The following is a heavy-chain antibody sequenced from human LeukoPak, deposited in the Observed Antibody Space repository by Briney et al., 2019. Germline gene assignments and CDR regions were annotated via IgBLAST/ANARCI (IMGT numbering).Heavy chain of an antibody. D-gene: IGHD3-3*01. CDR2: ISSSSSYI. CDR3: ARALNYDFWSGPIDYYYYGMDV. V-gene: IGHV3-21*01. Sequence: GGSLRLSCAASGFTFSSYSMNWVRQAPGKGLEWVSSISSSSSYIYYADSVKGRFTISRDNAKNSLYLQMNSLRAEDTAVYYCARALNYDFWSGPIDYYYYGMDVWGQGTTVTVSS. J-gene: IGHJ6*02. CDR1: GFTFSSYS.